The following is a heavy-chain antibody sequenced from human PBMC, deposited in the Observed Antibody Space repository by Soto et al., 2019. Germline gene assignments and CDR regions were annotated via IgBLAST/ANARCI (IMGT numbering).Heavy chain of an antibody. V-gene: IGHV3-33*01. Sequence: QVQLVESGGGVVQPGRSLRLSCAASGFTFSSYGMHWVRQAPGKGLEWVAVIWYDGSNKYYADSVKGRFTISRDNSKNTLYLQMNSLRAEDTAVYYCARDTPGGYFDYWGQGTLVTVSS. CDR2: IWYDGSNK. CDR1: GFTFSSYG. D-gene: IGHD3-10*01. CDR3: ARDTPGGYFDY. J-gene: IGHJ4*02.